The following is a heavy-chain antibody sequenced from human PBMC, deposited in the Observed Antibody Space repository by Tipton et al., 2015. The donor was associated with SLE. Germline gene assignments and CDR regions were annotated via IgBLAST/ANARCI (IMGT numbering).Heavy chain of an antibody. D-gene: IGHD3-3*01. CDR1: GFSISSSHYY. J-gene: IGHJ4*02. V-gene: IGHV4-39*07. CDR3: AKGTKYYDYWSGPLWYFDY. CDR2: IHYRGST. Sequence: TLSLTCTVSGFSISSSHYYWGWIRQPPGKGLEWIGHIHYRGSTYSNPPLKSRVTISVDTSKNQFSLSLNSVTAADTAVYYCAKGTKYYDYWSGPLWYFDYWGQGKLVTVSS.